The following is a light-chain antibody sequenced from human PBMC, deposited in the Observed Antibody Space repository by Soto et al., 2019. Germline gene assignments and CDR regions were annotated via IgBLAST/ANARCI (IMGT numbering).Light chain of an antibody. CDR3: QHYTIWPRT. CDR1: QSVYSN. Sequence: EIVMTQSPATLSVSPGERATLSCRASQSVYSNLAWYQQRPGQAPRLLIFDASTRATGIPARFSGSGSGTEFTLTISSLQSEDFAVYYCQHYTIWPRTFGQGTKVDNK. V-gene: IGKV3-15*01. J-gene: IGKJ1*01. CDR2: DAS.